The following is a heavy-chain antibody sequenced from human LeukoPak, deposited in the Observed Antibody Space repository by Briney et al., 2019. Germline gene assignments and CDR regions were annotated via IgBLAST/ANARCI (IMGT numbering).Heavy chain of an antibody. Sequence: PSETLSLTCTVSGGSINNYYWSWIRQPPGKGLEWIGYIYFNGRTNYNPSLKSRVTISVDTSKNQFSLKLSSVTAADTAVYYCARGSPPRRNYDSRGYYSYYFDYWGQGTLVTVSS. CDR3: ARGSPPRRNYDSRGYYSYYFDY. CDR2: IYFNGRT. CDR1: GGSINNYY. V-gene: IGHV4-59*01. J-gene: IGHJ4*02. D-gene: IGHD3-22*01.